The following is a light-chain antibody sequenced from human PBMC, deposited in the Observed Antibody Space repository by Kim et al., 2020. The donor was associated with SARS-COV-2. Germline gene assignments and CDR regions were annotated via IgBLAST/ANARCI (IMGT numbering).Light chain of an antibody. CDR3: QQYNTWPRT. V-gene: IGKV3-15*01. CDR2: DAS. J-gene: IGKJ1*01. CDR1: ESISKN. Sequence: EVVMAQSPATLSMSPGERATLSCRASESISKNLAWYQQRPGRSPRLLVYDASIRVSDIPARFSGSGAGTEFTLTISSLQSEDFAIYYCQQYNTWPRTFGQGTKVEMK.